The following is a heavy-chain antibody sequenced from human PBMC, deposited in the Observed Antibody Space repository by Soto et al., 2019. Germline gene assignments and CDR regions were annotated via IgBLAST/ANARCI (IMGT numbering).Heavy chain of an antibody. D-gene: IGHD1-20*01. CDR1: GGSISSYY. J-gene: IGHJ4*02. Sequence: PSETLSLTCTVSGGSISSYYWSWIRQPPGKGLEWIGYIYYSGSTYYNPSLKSRVTISVDTSKNQFSLKLSSVTAADTAVYYCARRVNNWNDLVIDYWGQGTLVTVSS. CDR3: ARRVNNWNDLVIDY. CDR2: IYYSGST. V-gene: IGHV4-59*12.